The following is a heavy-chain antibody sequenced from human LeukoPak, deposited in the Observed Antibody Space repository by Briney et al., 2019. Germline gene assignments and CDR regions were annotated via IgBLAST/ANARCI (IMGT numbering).Heavy chain of an antibody. Sequence: SETLSLTCAVYGGSFSDYYWSWIRQPPGKGLEWVGEINHSGNTNYNPSLKGRVTISVDTSKDQFSLKLSSVTAADTAVYYCARGGGLDYYYYYMDVWGKGTTVTISS. V-gene: IGHV4-34*01. CDR3: ARGGGLDYYYYYMDV. CDR2: INHSGNT. CDR1: GGSFSDYY. J-gene: IGHJ6*03. D-gene: IGHD6-6*01.